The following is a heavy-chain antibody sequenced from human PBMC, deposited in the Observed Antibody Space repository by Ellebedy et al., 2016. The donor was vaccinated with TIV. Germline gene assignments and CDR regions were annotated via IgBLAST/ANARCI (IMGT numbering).Heavy chain of an antibody. CDR1: GGSISSYY. CDR2: IYYSGST. D-gene: IGHD3-16*01. V-gene: IGHV4-59*12. J-gene: IGHJ4*01. CDR3: AREGEGYYFDS. Sequence: SETLSLTCTVSGGSISSYYWSWIRQPPGKGLEWIGYIYYSGSTNYNPSLKSRLTMSVDTSKNQVSLNLSSVTAADTAVYYCAREGEGYYFDSWGHGTVVTVS.